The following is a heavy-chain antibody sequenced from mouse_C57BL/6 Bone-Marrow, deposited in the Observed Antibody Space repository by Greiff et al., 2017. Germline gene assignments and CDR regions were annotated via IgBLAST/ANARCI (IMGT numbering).Heavy chain of an antibody. Sequence: VQLQQSGPELVKPGASVKISCKASGYAFSSSWLNWVKQRPGKGLEWIGRLYPGDGDTNYNGKFKGKATLTADKSSSTAYMQLSSLTSEDSAVYFCARSGAVVGDYWGQGTTLTVSS. CDR2: LYPGDGDT. D-gene: IGHD1-1*01. CDR3: ARSGAVVGDY. V-gene: IGHV1-82*01. J-gene: IGHJ2*01. CDR1: GYAFSSSW.